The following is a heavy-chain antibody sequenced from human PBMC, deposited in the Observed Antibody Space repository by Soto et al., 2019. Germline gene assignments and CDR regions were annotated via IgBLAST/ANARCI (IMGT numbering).Heavy chain of an antibody. CDR1: GFTFSSYG. CDR3: ARDVGQQLVSYYGMDV. Sequence: GGSLRLSCAASGFTFSSYGMHWVRQAPGKGLEWVAVIWYDGSNKYYADSVKGRFTISRDNSKNTLYLQMNSLRAEDTAVYYCARDVGQQLVSYYGMDVWGQGTTVTVSS. V-gene: IGHV3-33*01. J-gene: IGHJ6*02. CDR2: IWYDGSNK. D-gene: IGHD6-6*01.